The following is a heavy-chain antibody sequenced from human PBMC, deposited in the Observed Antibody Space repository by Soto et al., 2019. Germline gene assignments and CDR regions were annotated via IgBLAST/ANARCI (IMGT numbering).Heavy chain of an antibody. CDR3: TRASDFWSGPVLYGMDV. D-gene: IGHD3-3*01. V-gene: IGHV3-49*03. CDR1: GFTFGDYA. CDR2: IRSKAYGGTT. J-gene: IGHJ6*02. Sequence: PGGSLRLSCTASGFTFGDYAMSWFRQAPGKGLEWVGFIRSKAYGGTTEYAASVKGRFTISRDDSKSIAYLQMNSLKTEDTAVYYCTRASDFWSGPVLYGMDVWGQGTTVTVSS.